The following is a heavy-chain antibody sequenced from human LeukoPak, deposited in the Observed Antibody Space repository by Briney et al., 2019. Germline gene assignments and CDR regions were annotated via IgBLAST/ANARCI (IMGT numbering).Heavy chain of an antibody. Sequence: ASVKVSCKASGGTFSSYAISWVRQAPGQGLEWMGGIIPIFGTANYAQKFQGRVTITADKSTSTAYMELSSLRSEDTAVYYCANLRGGFGEGYYFDYWGQGTLVTVSS. CDR3: ANLRGGFGEGYYFDY. J-gene: IGHJ4*02. V-gene: IGHV1-69*06. CDR2: IIPIFGTA. D-gene: IGHD3-10*01. CDR1: GGTFSSYA.